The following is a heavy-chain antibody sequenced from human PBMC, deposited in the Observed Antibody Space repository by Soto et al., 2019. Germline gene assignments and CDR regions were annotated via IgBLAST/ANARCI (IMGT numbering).Heavy chain of an antibody. CDR3: ARHELLWFGESSGDDAFDI. D-gene: IGHD3-10*01. J-gene: IGHJ3*02. CDR2: IHHSGNS. CDR1: GGSISRGSHY. Sequence: TLSLTCTVSGGSISRGSHYWGWIRQPPGKGLEWIGSIHHSGNSYSSPSLESRVTISVDTSKNQFSLKLSSVTAADTAVYYCARHELLWFGESSGDDAFDIWGQGTMVTVSS. V-gene: IGHV4-39*01.